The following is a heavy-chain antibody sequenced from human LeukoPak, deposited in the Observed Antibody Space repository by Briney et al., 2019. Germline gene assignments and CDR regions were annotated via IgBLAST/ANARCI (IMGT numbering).Heavy chain of an antibody. Sequence: GGSLRPSCAASGFTFSTYWMSWVRQAPGKGLELVANIKQDGSEKYYVDSVKGRFTISRDNAKNSLYLQVNSLRAEDTAVYYCARNQRRLDYWGQGTLVTVSS. CDR2: IKQDGSEK. D-gene: IGHD1-14*01. V-gene: IGHV3-7*01. J-gene: IGHJ4*02. CDR1: GFTFSTYW. CDR3: ARNQRRLDY.